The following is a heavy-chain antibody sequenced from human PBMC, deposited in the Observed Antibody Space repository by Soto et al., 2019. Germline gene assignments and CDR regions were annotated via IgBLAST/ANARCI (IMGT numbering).Heavy chain of an antibody. V-gene: IGHV4-4*02. D-gene: IGHD2-15*01. J-gene: IGHJ6*02. Sequence: SETLSLTCAVSGGSISSSNWWSWVRQPPGKGLEWIGEIYHSGSTNYNPSLKSRVTISVDKSKNQFSPKLSSVTAADTAVYYCARWVAGYYYGMDVWGQGTTVTFSS. CDR3: ARWVAGYYYGMDV. CDR1: GGSISSSNW. CDR2: IYHSGST.